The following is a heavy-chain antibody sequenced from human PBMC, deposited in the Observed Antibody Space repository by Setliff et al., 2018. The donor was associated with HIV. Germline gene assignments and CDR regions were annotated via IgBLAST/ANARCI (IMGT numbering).Heavy chain of an antibody. D-gene: IGHD3-10*01. CDR3: ARVEAKVRGATYGMDV. Sequence: SQTLSLTCNVSGDSISNHYWNWIRQPPGKGLEWIATIYDSGNSVSNPSLKSRVTISVDTSKNQFSLTLNSVTAADTAVYYCARVEAKVRGATYGMDVWGQGTTVTVSS. J-gene: IGHJ6*02. CDR1: GDSISNHY. V-gene: IGHV4-59*11. CDR2: IYDSGNS.